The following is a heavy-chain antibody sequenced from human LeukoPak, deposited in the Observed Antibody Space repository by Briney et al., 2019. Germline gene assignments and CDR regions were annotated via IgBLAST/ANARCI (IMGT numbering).Heavy chain of an antibody. Sequence: GASVKVSCKASGYTFTGYYMHWVRQAPGQGLEWMGWINPNSGGTNYAQKFQGRVTMTRDTSISTAYMELSRLRSDDTAVYYCARVGSRGVVVPAATPDAFDIWGQGTMVTVSS. V-gene: IGHV1-2*02. CDR2: INPNSGGT. D-gene: IGHD2-2*01. CDR3: ARVGSRGVVVPAATPDAFDI. CDR1: GYTFTGYY. J-gene: IGHJ3*02.